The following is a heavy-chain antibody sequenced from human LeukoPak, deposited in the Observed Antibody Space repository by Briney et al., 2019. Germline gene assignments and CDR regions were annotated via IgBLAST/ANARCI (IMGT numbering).Heavy chain of an antibody. CDR2: IIPILGIA. CDR1: GGTFSSYA. CDR3: ARDGDYYDSSGYKPDFDY. D-gene: IGHD3-22*01. Sequence: SVKVSCKASGGTFSSYAISWVRQAPGQGLEWMGRIIPILGIANYAQKFQGRVTITADKSTSTAYMELSSLRSEDTAVYYCARDGDYYDSSGYKPDFDYWGQGTLDTVSS. V-gene: IGHV1-69*04. J-gene: IGHJ4*02.